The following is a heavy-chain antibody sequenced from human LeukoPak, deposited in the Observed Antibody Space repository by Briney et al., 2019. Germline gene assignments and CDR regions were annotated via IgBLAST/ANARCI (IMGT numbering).Heavy chain of an antibody. CDR2: INPNNGST. Sequence: ASVKVSCKASGYTFTGYYIHWVRQAPGQGLEWVGWINPNNGSTKYTQSFQGRVTMTRDTSITTAFMELSRLRSDDTAIYYCARDIASTSSGYFDYWGQGTLVTVSS. J-gene: IGHJ4*02. CDR3: ARDIASTSSGYFDY. D-gene: IGHD2-2*01. V-gene: IGHV1-2*02. CDR1: GYTFTGYY.